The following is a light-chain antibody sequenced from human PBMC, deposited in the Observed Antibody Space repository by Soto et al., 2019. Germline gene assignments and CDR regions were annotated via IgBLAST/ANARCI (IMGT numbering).Light chain of an antibody. Sequence: IQMTQSPSTLSASVGDRVTITCLASQSISSWLAWYQQKPGKAPKLLIYDASNLESGVPSRFSGSGAGTECTLTSSSLQPDDFATYYCQQYNSYSPTFGGGTKVDIK. CDR2: DAS. V-gene: IGKV1-5*01. CDR3: QQYNSYSPT. J-gene: IGKJ4*01. CDR1: QSISSW.